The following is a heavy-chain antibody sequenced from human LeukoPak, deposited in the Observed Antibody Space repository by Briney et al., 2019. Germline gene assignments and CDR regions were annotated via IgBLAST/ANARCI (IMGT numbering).Heavy chain of an antibody. V-gene: IGHV3-74*03. CDR1: GFIFSSYW. CDR2: VNTDGSST. Sequence: GGCLRLSCAASGFIFSSYWMHWVRQAPGKGLVWVSRVNTDGSSTTYANSVKGRFTISRDNAKNTLYLQMNTLRAEDTAVYYCTRAPQGDWFDPWGQGTLVTVSS. J-gene: IGHJ5*02. CDR3: TRAPQGDWFDP.